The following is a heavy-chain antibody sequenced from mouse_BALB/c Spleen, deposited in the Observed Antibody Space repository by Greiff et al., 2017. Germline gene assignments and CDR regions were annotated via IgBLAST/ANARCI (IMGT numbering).Heavy chain of an antibody. CDR1: GFSLTSYG. D-gene: IGHD1-1*01. Sequence: VQRVESGPGLVAPSQSLSITCTVSGFSLTSYGVHWVRQPPGKGLEWLGVIWAGGSTNYNSALMSRLSISKDNSKSQVFLKMNSLQTDDTAMYYCARYGGSTTVVAPAMDYWGQGTSVTVSS. CDR3: ARYGGSTTVVAPAMDY. CDR2: IWAGGST. J-gene: IGHJ4*01. V-gene: IGHV2-9*02.